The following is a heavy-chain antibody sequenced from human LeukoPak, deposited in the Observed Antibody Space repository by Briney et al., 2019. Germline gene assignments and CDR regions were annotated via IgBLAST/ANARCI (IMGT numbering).Heavy chain of an antibody. J-gene: IGHJ4*02. CDR2: INHSGST. CDR3: ASPLHYYDGSGYVDY. CDR1: GGSFSGYY. Sequence: SETLSLTCAVYGGSFSGYYWSWIRQPPGKGLEWIGEINHSGSTNYNPSLKSRVTISVDTSKNQFSLKLSSVTAADTAVYYCASPLHYYDGSGYVDYWGQGTLVTVSS. V-gene: IGHV4-34*01. D-gene: IGHD3-22*01.